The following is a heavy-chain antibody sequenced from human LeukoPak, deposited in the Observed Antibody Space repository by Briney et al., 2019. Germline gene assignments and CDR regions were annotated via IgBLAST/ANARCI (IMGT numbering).Heavy chain of an antibody. D-gene: IGHD1-26*01. CDR1: GGSISSYY. Sequence: PSETLSLTCTFSGGSISSYYWSWIRQPPGKGLEWIGYIYYSGSTNYNPSLKSRVTISVDTSKNQFSLKLSSVTAADTAVYYCARKGATRYYYGMDVWGQGTTVTVSS. J-gene: IGHJ6*02. CDR3: ARKGATRYYYGMDV. CDR2: IYYSGST. V-gene: IGHV4-59*08.